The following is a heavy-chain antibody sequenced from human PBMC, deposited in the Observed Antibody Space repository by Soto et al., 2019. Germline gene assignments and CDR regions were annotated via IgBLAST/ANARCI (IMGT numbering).Heavy chain of an antibody. D-gene: IGHD2-15*01. CDR2: INHSGST. V-gene: IGHV4-34*01. J-gene: IGHJ6*02. CDR1: GGSFSGYY. Sequence: SETLSLTCAVYGGSFSGYYWSWIRQPPGKGLEWIGEINHSGSTNYSPSLKSRVTMSVDTSKNHFSLRLISVTAADTAVYYCATGYCSGGTCPSFYYYGMDVWGQGTTVTVSS. CDR3: ATGYCSGGTCPSFYYYGMDV.